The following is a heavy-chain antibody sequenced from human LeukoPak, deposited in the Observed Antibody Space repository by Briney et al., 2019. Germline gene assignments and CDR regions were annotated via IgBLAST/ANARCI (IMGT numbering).Heavy chain of an antibody. Sequence: SETLSLTCTVSGDSISSDHYNWSWIRQPPGMGLAWIGCIYYGGSTYYNPSLKSPITISLDTSKNQFSLKLRSVTAADTAVYYCARVIPDIVVVVAAIGWFDPWGQGTLVTVSP. V-gene: IGHV4-30-4*01. J-gene: IGHJ5*02. CDR1: GDSISSDHYN. CDR3: ARVIPDIVVVVAAIGWFDP. D-gene: IGHD2-15*01. CDR2: IYYGGST.